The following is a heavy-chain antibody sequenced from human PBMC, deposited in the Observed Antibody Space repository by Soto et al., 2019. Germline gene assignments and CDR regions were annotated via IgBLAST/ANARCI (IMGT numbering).Heavy chain of an antibody. Sequence: SQTLSLTCAISGDSVSSNSAAWNWIRRSPSRGLEWLGRTYYRSKWYNDYAVSVKSRITINPDTSKNQFSLQLNSVTPEDTAVYYCARDSKLERLSWYYYYGMDVWGQGTTVTVSS. D-gene: IGHD1-1*01. CDR1: GDSVSSNSAA. CDR3: ARDSKLERLSWYYYYGMDV. CDR2: TYYRSKWYN. J-gene: IGHJ6*02. V-gene: IGHV6-1*01.